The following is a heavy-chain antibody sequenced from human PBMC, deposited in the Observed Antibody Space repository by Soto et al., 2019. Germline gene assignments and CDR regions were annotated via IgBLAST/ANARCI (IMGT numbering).Heavy chain of an antibody. CDR2: ISAYNGNT. D-gene: IGHD4-17*01. CDR3: ASDVTTVTTSSDWGPDY. CDR1: GYTFTSYG. Sequence: ASVKVSCKASGYTFTSYGISWVRQAPGQGLEWMGWISAYNGNTNYAQKLQGRVTMTTDTSTSTAYMELRSLRSDDTAVYYCASDVTTVTTSSDWGPDYWGQGTLVTVSS. V-gene: IGHV1-18*01. J-gene: IGHJ4*02.